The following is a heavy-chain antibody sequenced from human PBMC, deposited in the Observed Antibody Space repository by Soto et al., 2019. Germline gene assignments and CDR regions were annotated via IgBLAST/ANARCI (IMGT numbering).Heavy chain of an antibody. CDR2: ISGSGGST. D-gene: IGHD3-22*01. Sequence: PGGSLRLSCAASGFTFSSYAMSWVRQAPGKRQEWVSAISGSGGSTYYADSVKGRFTISRDNSKNTLYLQMYSLRAEDTAVYYFAKDSGSMLYDNSGYYYQYYFAYWGQGTLVTVSS. J-gene: IGHJ4*02. CDR1: GFTFSSYA. V-gene: IGHV3-23*01. CDR3: AKDSGSMLYDNSGYYYQYYFAY.